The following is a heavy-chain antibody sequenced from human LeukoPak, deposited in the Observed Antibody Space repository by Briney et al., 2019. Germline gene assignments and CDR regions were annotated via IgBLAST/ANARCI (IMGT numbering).Heavy chain of an antibody. J-gene: IGHJ4*02. CDR3: AKVPWYCSGGSCYFDY. D-gene: IGHD2-15*01. CDR2: ISGSGGST. V-gene: IGHV3-23*01. CDR1: GFTFSSYA. Sequence: PGGSLRLSCAASGFTFSSYAMSWVRQAPGKGLEWVSAISGSGGSTYYADSVKGRFTISRDNSKNTLYLQMNSLRAEDTAVCYCAKVPWYCSGGSCYFDYWGQGTLVTVSS.